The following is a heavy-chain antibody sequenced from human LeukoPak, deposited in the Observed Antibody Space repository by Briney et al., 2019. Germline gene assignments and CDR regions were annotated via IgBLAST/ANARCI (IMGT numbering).Heavy chain of an antibody. CDR3: AKMPVSYSSGWSTFDY. V-gene: IGHV3-23*01. CDR2: IGGSDGRT. Sequence: QPGGSLRLSCAASGFTFRSYAMSWVRQAPGKGLEWVSGIGGSDGRTYYADSVKGRFTISRDNSKNTLYLQMNSLRAEDTAIYYCAKMPVSYSSGWSTFDYWGQGSLVTVSS. CDR1: GFTFRSYA. D-gene: IGHD6-19*01. J-gene: IGHJ4*02.